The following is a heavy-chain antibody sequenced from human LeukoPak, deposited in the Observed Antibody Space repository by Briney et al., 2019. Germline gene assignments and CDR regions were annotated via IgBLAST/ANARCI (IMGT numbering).Heavy chain of an antibody. CDR2: ISYDGSNK. CDR1: GFTFSSYA. CDR3: ARGYDHFDY. D-gene: IGHD2-15*01. V-gene: IGHV3-30-3*01. J-gene: IGHJ4*02. Sequence: GGSLRLSCAASGFTFSSYAMHWVRQAPGKGLEWVAVISYDGSNKYYADSVEGRFTISRDNSKNTLYLQMNSLRAEDTAVYYCARGYDHFDYWGQGTLVTVSS.